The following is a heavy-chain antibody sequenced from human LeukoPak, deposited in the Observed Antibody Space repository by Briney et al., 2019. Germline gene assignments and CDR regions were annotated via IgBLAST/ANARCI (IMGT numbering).Heavy chain of an antibody. J-gene: IGHJ4*02. CDR3: ASRRGYSAYAY. D-gene: IGHD5-12*01. CDR1: GFTVSSNY. V-gene: IGHV3-11*01. CDR2: ISSSGSTT. Sequence: GGSLRLSCAASGFTVSSNYMSWIRQAPGKGLEWVSYISSSGSTTYYADSVEGRFTISRDNAKNSLYLQMNSLRAEDTAVYYCASRRGYSAYAYCGQGTLVTVSS.